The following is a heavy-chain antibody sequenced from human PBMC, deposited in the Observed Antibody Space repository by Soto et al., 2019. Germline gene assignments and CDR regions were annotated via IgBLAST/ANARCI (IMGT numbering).Heavy chain of an antibody. CDR1: GDSVSSNSAA. J-gene: IGHJ6*03. V-gene: IGHV6-1*01. D-gene: IGHD2-2*01. CDR3: ARGGCSSTSCRTPYYYYYMDV. CDR2: TYYRSKWYN. Sequence: SQTLTLTCVISGDSVSSNSAAWNWIRQSPSRGLEWLGRTYYRSKWYNDYAVSVKSRITINPDTSKNQFSLQLNSVTPEDTAVYYCARGGCSSTSCRTPYYYYYMDVWGKGTTVTVSS.